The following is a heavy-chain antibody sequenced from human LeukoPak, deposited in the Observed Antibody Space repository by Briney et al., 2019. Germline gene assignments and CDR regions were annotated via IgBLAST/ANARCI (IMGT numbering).Heavy chain of an antibody. CDR1: GFPFSTYW. Sequence: GGSLRLSCAASGFPFSTYWMHWVRQAPGKGLVWVSRINTDGSSTSYADSVKGRFTISRDNAENTLYLQMNSLRAEDTAVYYCAKDWSLYGNYESYYYYYMDVWGKGTTVTVSS. CDR2: INTDGSST. J-gene: IGHJ6*03. CDR3: AKDWSLYGNYESYYYYYMDV. D-gene: IGHD4-11*01. V-gene: IGHV3-74*01.